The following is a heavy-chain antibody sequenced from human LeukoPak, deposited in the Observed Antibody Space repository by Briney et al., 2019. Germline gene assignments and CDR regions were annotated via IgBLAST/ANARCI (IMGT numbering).Heavy chain of an antibody. V-gene: IGHV3-23*01. CDR3: ARDWSFYDSSGYHY. Sequence: GGSLRLSCAASGFTFSSYAMTWVRQAPGKGLEWVSGISGSGGKTNYAASVKGRFTISRDNSKNTLFLQMNSLIAEDTAVYYCARDWSFYDSSGYHYWGQGTLVTVSS. CDR1: GFTFSSYA. D-gene: IGHD3-22*01. CDR2: ISGSGGKT. J-gene: IGHJ4*02.